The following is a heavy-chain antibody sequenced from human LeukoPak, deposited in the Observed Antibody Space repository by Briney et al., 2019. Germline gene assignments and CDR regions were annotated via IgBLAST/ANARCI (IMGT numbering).Heavy chain of an antibody. V-gene: IGHV1-18*01. CDR3: ARDLKMGYSSGRYSWGTGSSNDY. CDR2: MNPNSGNT. Sequence: GESLKISCKVFGYSFSTYWIGWVRQATGQGLEWMGWMNPNSGNTGYAQKFQGRITMTTDTSTSTGYMELRSLRSDDTAVYYCARDLKMGYSSGRYSWGTGSSNDYWGQGTLVTVSS. J-gene: IGHJ4*02. D-gene: IGHD6-19*01. CDR1: GYSFSTYW.